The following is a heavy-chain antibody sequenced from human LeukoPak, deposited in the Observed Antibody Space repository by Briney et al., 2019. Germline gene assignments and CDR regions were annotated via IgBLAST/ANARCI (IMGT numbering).Heavy chain of an antibody. CDR2: ITGSGDST. Sequence: GGSLRLSCAASGFTFSSYAMSWLRQAPGKGLEWVSAITGSGDSTYYADSVEGRFTISRDNSKNTLYLQMNSLRAEDTAVYYCASALYTYGYAFFDNWGQGTLVTVSS. CDR1: GFTFSSYA. CDR3: ASALYTYGYAFFDN. V-gene: IGHV3-23*01. D-gene: IGHD5-18*01. J-gene: IGHJ4*02.